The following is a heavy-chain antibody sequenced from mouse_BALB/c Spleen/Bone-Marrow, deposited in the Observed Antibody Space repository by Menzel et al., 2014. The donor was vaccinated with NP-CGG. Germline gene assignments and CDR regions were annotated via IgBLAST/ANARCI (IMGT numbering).Heavy chain of an antibody. CDR2: IYPGSGNT. V-gene: IGHV1-84*02. Sequence: QVQLQRPGPELVKPGASVKISCKASGYTFTDYYINWVKQKPGQGLEWIGWIYPGSGNTKYNEKFKGKATLTVDTSSSTAYMQLSSLTSEDTAVYFCARILYWYFDVWGAGTTVTVSS. CDR3: ARILYWYFDV. CDR1: GYTFTDYY. J-gene: IGHJ1*01.